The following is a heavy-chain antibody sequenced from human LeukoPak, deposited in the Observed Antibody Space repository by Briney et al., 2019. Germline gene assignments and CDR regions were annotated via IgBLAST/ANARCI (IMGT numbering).Heavy chain of an antibody. CDR2: INPNTGGT. Sequence: ASVKVSCKASGYTFTGYYIHWVRQAPGQGLEWMGWINPNTGGTNYAQNFRGRVTMTRDTSITTAYMELSRLRSDDTAVYYCAAYDFWSAYYYFDYWGQGTLVTVSS. J-gene: IGHJ4*02. CDR3: AAYDFWSAYYYFDY. V-gene: IGHV1-2*02. D-gene: IGHD3-3*01. CDR1: GYTFTGYY.